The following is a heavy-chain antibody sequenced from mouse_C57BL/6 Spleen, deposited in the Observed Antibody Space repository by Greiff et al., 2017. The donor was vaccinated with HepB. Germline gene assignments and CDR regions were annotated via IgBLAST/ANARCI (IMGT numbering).Heavy chain of an antibody. CDR2: ISNLAYSI. D-gene: IGHD2-3*01. V-gene: IGHV5-15*01. CDR1: GFTFSDYG. Sequence: EVQRVESGGGLVQPGGSLKLSCAASGFTFSDYGVAWVRQAPRKGPEWVAFISNLAYSIYYADTVTGRFTISRENAKNTLYLEMSSLRSEDTAMYYCARHGDGYFYAMDYWGQGTSVTVSS. J-gene: IGHJ4*01. CDR3: ARHGDGYFYAMDY.